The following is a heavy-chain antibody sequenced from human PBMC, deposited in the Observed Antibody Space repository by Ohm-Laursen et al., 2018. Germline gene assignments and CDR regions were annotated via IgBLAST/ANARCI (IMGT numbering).Heavy chain of an antibody. CDR1: GFTFSSYA. CDR2: ISGSGASS. Sequence: SLRLSCAASGFTFSSYAMSWVRQTPGKSLECISTISGSGASSHYADSVKGRFTISRDNAKNTLYLQMNSLRAEDTAVYYCARLPSSWYDWKGVWEYYFDYWGQGTLVTVSS. V-gene: IGHV3-23*01. D-gene: IGHD6-13*01. CDR3: ARLPSSWYDWKGVWEYYFDY. J-gene: IGHJ4*02.